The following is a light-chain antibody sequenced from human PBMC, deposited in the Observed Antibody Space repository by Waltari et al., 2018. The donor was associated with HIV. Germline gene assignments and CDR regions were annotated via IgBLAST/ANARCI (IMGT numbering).Light chain of an antibody. CDR3: QSYDSSLSGSV. CDR1: SSNIRTHA. Sequence: QSVLTKPPSVSGAPGQRVTLSYTRSSSNIRTHAVPWYQQVPASAPKLLIYNDNNRPSGVPDRFSGSKSGTSASLAITGLQAEDETDYYCQSYDSSLSGSVFGGGTKLTVL. J-gene: IGLJ2*01. CDR2: NDN. V-gene: IGLV1-40*01.